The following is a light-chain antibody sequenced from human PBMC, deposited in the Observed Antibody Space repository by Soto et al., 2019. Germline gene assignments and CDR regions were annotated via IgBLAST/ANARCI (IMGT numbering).Light chain of an antibody. Sequence: QSVLTQPASVSGSPGQSITISCTGTSSDVGGYNYAPWYQQQPGKAPKFMIYDVTNRPSGVSNRFSGSKSGNTAFLTISGLQAEDEADYYCCSYTTSNTRQIVFGTGTKVTVL. CDR3: CSYTTSNTRQIV. V-gene: IGLV2-14*01. J-gene: IGLJ1*01. CDR1: SSDVGGYNY. CDR2: DVT.